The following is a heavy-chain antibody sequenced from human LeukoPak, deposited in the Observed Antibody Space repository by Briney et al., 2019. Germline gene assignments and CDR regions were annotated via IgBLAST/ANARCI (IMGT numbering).Heavy chain of an antibody. Sequence: PGGSLRLSCAASGFTFSSYWMTWVRQAPGKRLEWVANIRRDGSVEYYVDSVKGRFTISRDNTKNSLYLQMNSLRAEDTAVYYCARDSNPQSSGYYFDAFDMWGQGTMVTVSS. CDR2: IRRDGSVE. V-gene: IGHV3-7*01. D-gene: IGHD3-22*01. CDR1: GFTFSSYW. J-gene: IGHJ3*02. CDR3: ARDSNPQSSGYYFDAFDM.